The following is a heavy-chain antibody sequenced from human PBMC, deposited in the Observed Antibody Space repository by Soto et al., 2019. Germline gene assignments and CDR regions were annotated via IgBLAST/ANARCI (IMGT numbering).Heavy chain of an antibody. Sequence: GGSLRLSCAASEFTFSNYAMSWVRQAPGKGLEWVSAISYGGGTTYYADSVKGRFTFSRDNSKKTMYLQMNSLRAEDTAVYYCAKTTDGWFSAFEIWGQGTMVTVSS. CDR2: ISYGGGTT. CDR3: AKTTDGWFSAFEI. V-gene: IGHV3-23*01. D-gene: IGHD6-19*01. J-gene: IGHJ3*02. CDR1: EFTFSNYA.